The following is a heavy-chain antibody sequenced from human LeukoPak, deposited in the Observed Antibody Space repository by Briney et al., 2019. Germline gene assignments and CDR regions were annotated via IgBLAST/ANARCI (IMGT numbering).Heavy chain of an antibody. Sequence: SETLSLTCIVSGGSISNKDFYWGCIRQPPGKGLEWIGSIYYSGSTYYNPSLKSRVTISVETANNQFSLKLRSVTAADTAVYYCAKRGAGPFDYWGQGTLVTVSS. V-gene: IGHV4-39*01. CDR3: AKRGAGPFDY. D-gene: IGHD6-19*01. J-gene: IGHJ4*02. CDR2: IYYSGST. CDR1: GGSISNKDFY.